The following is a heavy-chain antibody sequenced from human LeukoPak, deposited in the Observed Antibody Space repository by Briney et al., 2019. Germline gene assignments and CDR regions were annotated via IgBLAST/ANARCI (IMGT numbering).Heavy chain of an antibody. V-gene: IGHV4-59*08. CDR2: IYYSGST. CDR3: ASSPYGGNYFDY. J-gene: IGHJ4*02. Sequence: SETMSLTCTVSGGSISSYYWSWIRQPPGKGLEWIGYIYYSGSTNYNPSLKSRVTISVDTSKNQFSLKLSSVTAADTAVYYCASSPYGGNYFDYWGQGTLVTVSS. CDR1: GGSISSYY. D-gene: IGHD4-23*01.